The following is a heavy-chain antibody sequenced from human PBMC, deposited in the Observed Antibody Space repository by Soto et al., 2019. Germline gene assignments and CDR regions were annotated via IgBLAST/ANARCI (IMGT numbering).Heavy chain of an antibody. D-gene: IGHD2-2*01. CDR3: ARDCSSTSCYSPHAFDI. CDR1: GYTFTGYY. Sequence: ASVKVSCKASGYTFTGYYMHWVRQAPGQGLEWMGWINPNSGGTNYAQKFQGWVTMTRDTSISTAYMELGRLRSDDTAVYYCARDCSSTSCYSPHAFDIWGQGTMVTVSS. CDR2: INPNSGGT. J-gene: IGHJ3*02. V-gene: IGHV1-2*04.